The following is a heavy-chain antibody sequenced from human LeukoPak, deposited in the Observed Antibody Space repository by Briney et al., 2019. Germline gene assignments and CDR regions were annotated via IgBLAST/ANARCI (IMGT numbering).Heavy chain of an antibody. CDR2: IHYSGNT. CDR3: ARSINNWFDP. J-gene: IGHJ5*02. V-gene: IGHV4-39*01. D-gene: IGHD6-6*01. Sequence: PSETLSLTCTVSGGSISSSYYYWGWIRQSPGKGLEWIGSIHYSGNTYYNPSLKSRVTISVDTSKTQFSLKLSSVTAADMAVYYCARSINNWFDPWGQGTLVTVSS. CDR1: GGSISSSYYY.